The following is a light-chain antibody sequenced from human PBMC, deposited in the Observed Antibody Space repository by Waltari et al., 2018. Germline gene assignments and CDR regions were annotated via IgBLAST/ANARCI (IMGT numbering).Light chain of an antibody. J-gene: IGLJ2*01. CDR3: QTWDTEIVV. CDR1: SGHTSYA. CDR2: VNSDGGH. V-gene: IGLV4-69*01. Sequence: QLVVPQSPSASASLGASVQLTCTLGSGHTSYAIAWHQQQSEKGPRFLMRVNSDGGHTKGDGIPDRFSGSSSGAERYLTISSVQSEDEADYYCQTWDTEIVVFGGGTKVTVL.